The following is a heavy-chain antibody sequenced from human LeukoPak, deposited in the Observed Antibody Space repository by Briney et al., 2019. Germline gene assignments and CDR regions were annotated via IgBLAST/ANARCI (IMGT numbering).Heavy chain of an antibody. J-gene: IGHJ4*02. V-gene: IGHV2-5*01. D-gene: IGHD1-26*01. Sequence: KSGPTLVNPTQTLTLTCTFSGFSLTTSGVGVGWIRQPPGKTLEWLALTYWNDDERYSPSLQSRLTITKDTSKNLVVLTMTNMDPVDTATYYRAHRIRSGIYFDYWGQGILVTVSS. CDR1: GFSLTTSGVG. CDR2: TYWNDDE. CDR3: AHRIRSGIYFDY.